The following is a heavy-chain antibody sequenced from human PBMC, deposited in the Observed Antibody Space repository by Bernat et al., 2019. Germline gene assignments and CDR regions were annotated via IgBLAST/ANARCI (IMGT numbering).Heavy chain of an antibody. CDR2: ISYDGSNK. J-gene: IGHJ4*02. CDR3: ARAKLTVTYHALFDY. D-gene: IGHD4-11*01. Sequence: VQLVESGGGFIKPGGSLRLSCAASGFTFSDAWMNWVRQAPGKGLEWVAVISYDGSNKYYADSVKGRFTISRDNSKNTLYLQMNSLRAEDTAVYYCARAKLTVTYHALFDYWGQGTLVTVSS. CDR1: GFTFSDAW. V-gene: IGHV3-30-3*01.